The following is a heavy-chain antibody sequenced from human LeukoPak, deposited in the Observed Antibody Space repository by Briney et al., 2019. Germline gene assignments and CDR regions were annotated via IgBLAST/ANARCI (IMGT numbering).Heavy chain of an antibody. Sequence: ASVKVSCKASGYTFASYGISWVRQAPGQGLEWMGWISAFNSNTNYAQKFQGRVTVTTDTSTSTAYMELRSLRSDDTAVYYCAREPYCGSSNCYPNFDSWGQGTLVTVSS. CDR1: GYTFASYG. CDR2: ISAFNSNT. J-gene: IGHJ4*02. D-gene: IGHD2-2*01. V-gene: IGHV1-18*01. CDR3: AREPYCGSSNCYPNFDS.